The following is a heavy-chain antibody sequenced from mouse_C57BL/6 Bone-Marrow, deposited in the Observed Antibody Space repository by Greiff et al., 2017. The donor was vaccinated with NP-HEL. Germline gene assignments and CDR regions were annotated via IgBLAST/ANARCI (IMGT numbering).Heavy chain of an antibody. CDR3: ARAPYYYGSKDWYFDV. V-gene: IGHV5-6*01. CDR1: GFTFSSYG. Sequence: EVMLVESGGDLVKPGGSLKLSCAASGFTFSSYGMSWVRQTPDKRLEWVATISSGGSYTYYPDSVKGRFTISRDNAKNTLYLQMSSLKSEDTAMYYCARAPYYYGSKDWYFDVWGTGTTVTVSS. CDR2: ISSGGSYT. J-gene: IGHJ1*03. D-gene: IGHD1-1*01.